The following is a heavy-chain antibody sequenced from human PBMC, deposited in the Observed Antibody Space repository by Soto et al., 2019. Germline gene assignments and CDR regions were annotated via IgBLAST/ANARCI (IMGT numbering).Heavy chain of an antibody. CDR3: ARMNYYDTSGYPFDY. J-gene: IGHJ4*02. CDR1: GVSGSSGNYY. CDR2: IYFRGTT. V-gene: IGHV4-61*01. D-gene: IGHD3-22*01. Sequence: ASETLSLTCTVSGVSGSSGNYYWSWIRQPPGKGLEWIGYIYFRGTTNYNPSLKSRVTMSADTSKNQSSLKLNSVTAADTAVYYCARMNYYDTSGYPFDYWGQGMMVTVSS.